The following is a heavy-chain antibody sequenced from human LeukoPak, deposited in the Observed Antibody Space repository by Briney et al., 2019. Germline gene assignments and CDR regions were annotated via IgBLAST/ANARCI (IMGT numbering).Heavy chain of an antibody. CDR3: ARDRYLDYDILTGPDY. Sequence: ASVRVSCKASGYTFTSYYMHWVRQAPGQGLEWMGIINPSGGSISYAQKFQGRVTMTRDTSTSTVYMELSSLRSEDTAVYYCARDRYLDYDILTGPDYWGQGTLVTVSS. CDR2: INPSGGSI. J-gene: IGHJ4*02. CDR1: GYTFTSYY. V-gene: IGHV1-46*01. D-gene: IGHD3-9*01.